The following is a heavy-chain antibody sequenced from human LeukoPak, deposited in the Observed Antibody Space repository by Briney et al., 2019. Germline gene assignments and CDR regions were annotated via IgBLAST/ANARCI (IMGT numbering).Heavy chain of an antibody. CDR1: GYTFTSYY. Sequence: ASVKVSCKASGYTFTSYYMHWVRQAPGQGLEWMGIINASGGSTSYAQKFQGRVTMTRDTSTSTVYMELSSLRSEDTAVYYCARESSDYDSSGYPDYWGQGTLVTVSS. CDR2: INASGGST. V-gene: IGHV1-46*01. J-gene: IGHJ4*02. D-gene: IGHD3-22*01. CDR3: ARESSDYDSSGYPDY.